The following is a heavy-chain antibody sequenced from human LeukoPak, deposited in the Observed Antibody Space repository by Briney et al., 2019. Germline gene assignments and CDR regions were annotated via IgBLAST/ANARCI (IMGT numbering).Heavy chain of an antibody. CDR1: GFTFSSYG. CDR3: AKDPPYGSGSSGAMG. V-gene: IGHV3-30*02. Sequence: GGSLRLSCAASGFTFSSYGMHWVRQAPGKGLEWVAFIRYDGSNKYYADSVKGRFTISRDNSKNTLYLQMNSLRAEDTAVYYCAKDPPYGSGSSGAMGGGQGTLVTVSS. J-gene: IGHJ4*02. D-gene: IGHD3-10*01. CDR2: IRYDGSNK.